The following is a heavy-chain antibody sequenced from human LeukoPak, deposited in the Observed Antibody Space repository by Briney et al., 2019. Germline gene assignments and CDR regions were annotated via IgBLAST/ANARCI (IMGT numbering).Heavy chain of an antibody. CDR1: GASFTGYY. J-gene: IGHJ4*02. Sequence: KTSETLSLTCDVYGASFTGYYWSWIRQPPGKGLEWIGEISHSGSTNYNPSLKSRVTISIDTSKIQFFLKLTFLTAADTAVYYCVSTSGYWGQGTLVTVSS. D-gene: IGHD5/OR15-5a*01. CDR3: VSTSGY. CDR2: ISHSGST. V-gene: IGHV4-34*01.